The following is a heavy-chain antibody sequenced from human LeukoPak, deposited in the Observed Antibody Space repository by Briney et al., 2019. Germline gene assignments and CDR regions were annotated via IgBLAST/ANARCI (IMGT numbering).Heavy chain of an antibody. CDR2: IKLDGSEN. V-gene: IGHV3-7*03. D-gene: IGHD3-3*01. J-gene: IGHJ4*02. Sequence: GGSLRLSCVASGFTFGKYWRSWVRQAPGKGLEWVANIKLDGSENNYVASVKRRFTISRENTKNSLYMLMNSLRVEDTAVFYCARDQCDTWSRRGNFDSWGQGTLVIVSS. CDR3: ARDQCDTWSRRGNFDS. CDR1: GFTFGKYW.